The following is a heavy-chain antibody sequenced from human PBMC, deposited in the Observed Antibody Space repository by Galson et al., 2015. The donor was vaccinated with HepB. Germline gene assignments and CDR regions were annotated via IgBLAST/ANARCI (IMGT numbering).Heavy chain of an antibody. Sequence: CAISEDSVSSKSAAWNWIRQSPSRGLEWLGRTYYRPKWYDDYALSVKSRITINPDTSKNQFSLHLNSVTPEDTAVYYCARNFWEQQLHYFDSWGQGTLVIVSS. D-gene: IGHD6-13*01. V-gene: IGHV6-1*01. CDR2: TYYRPKWYD. CDR3: ARNFWEQQLHYFDS. CDR1: EDSVSSKSAA. J-gene: IGHJ4*02.